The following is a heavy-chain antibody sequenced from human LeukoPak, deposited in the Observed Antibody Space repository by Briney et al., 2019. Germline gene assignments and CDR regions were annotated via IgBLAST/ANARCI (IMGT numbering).Heavy chain of an antibody. CDR3: ARDKADTAVDY. V-gene: IGHV3-11*01. CDR1: GFTFSDYY. J-gene: IGHJ4*02. Sequence: GGSLRLSCAASGFTFSDYYMSWIRQAPGKGLEWVSYISSCGSTIYYADSVKGRFTISRDNAKNSLYLQMNSLRAEDTAVYYCARDKADTAVDYWGQGTLVTVSS. D-gene: IGHD5-18*01. CDR2: ISSCGSTI.